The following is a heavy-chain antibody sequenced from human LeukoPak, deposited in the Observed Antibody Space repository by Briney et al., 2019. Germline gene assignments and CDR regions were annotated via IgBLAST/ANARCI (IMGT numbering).Heavy chain of an antibody. Sequence: SQTLSLTCTVSGGSISSGDYSWSWIRQPPGKGLEWIGYIYYSGSTYYNPSLKSRVTISVDTSKNQFSLKLSSVTAADTAVYYCARVHSLGWTWQPDFDYWGQGTLVTVSS. CDR3: ARVHSLGWTWQPDFDY. CDR1: GGSISSGDYS. CDR2: IYYSGST. J-gene: IGHJ4*02. V-gene: IGHV4-30-4*01. D-gene: IGHD1-14*01.